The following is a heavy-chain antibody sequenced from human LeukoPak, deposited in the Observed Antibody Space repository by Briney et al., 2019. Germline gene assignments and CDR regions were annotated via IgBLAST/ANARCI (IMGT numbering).Heavy chain of an antibody. CDR2: ISHDESNK. D-gene: IGHD3-16*01. Sequence: GRSLRHSCAASGFTFSTYAMHWVRQAPGKGLEWVAVISHDESNKYYADSVEGRFTISRDNSKNTVYLQMNSLRAGDTAVFYCARGFGGTGFHYKRYYGMDAWGQGTTVTVSS. J-gene: IGHJ6*02. CDR1: GFTFSTYA. CDR3: ARGFGGTGFHYKRYYGMDA. V-gene: IGHV3-30-3*01.